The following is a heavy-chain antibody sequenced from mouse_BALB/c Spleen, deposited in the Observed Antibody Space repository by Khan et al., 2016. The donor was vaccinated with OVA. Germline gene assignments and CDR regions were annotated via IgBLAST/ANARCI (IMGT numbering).Heavy chain of an antibody. CDR3: ARNDYGYAWFAD. CDR1: GYSFTNYW. D-gene: IGHD2-2*01. J-gene: IGHJ3*01. CDR2: IDPSDSET. Sequence: QVQLQQSGPQLVRPGASVKISCKASGYSFTNYWMHWVKQRPGQGPEWIGMIDPSDSETRLNQKFKDKATLTVDKSSSTAYMQLSSPTSEDSAVYCCARNDYGYAWFADWGQGTLVTGSA. V-gene: IGHV1S126*01.